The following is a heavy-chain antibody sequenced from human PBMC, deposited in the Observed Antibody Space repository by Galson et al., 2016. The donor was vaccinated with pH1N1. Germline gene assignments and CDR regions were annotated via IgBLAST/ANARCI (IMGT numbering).Heavy chain of an antibody. V-gene: IGHV2-70*01. CDR3: ARLRFLEWGRWFDP. CDR1: GFSLSTSGMC. J-gene: IGHJ5*02. Sequence: PALVKPTQTLTLTCTFSGFSLSTSGMCVSWIRQPPGKALEWLALIDWDDDKYYSTSLKTRLTISKDTSKNQVVLTMTNMDPVDTATYYCARLRFLEWGRWFDPWGQGTLVTVSS. CDR2: IDWDDDK. D-gene: IGHD3-3*01.